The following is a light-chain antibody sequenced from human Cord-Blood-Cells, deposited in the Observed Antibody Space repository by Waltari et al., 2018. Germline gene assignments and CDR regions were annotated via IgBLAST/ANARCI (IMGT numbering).Light chain of an antibody. J-gene: IGKJ4*01. V-gene: IGKV3-15*01. CDR2: GAS. CDR3: QQYNNWPLT. Sequence: EIVMTQSPSTLSVSPGERATLSCSASQSVSSNLAWYQQKPGQAPRLLIYGASTRATGISARFSGSGSGTEFTLTFSSLQSEDFAVYYCQQYNNWPLTFGGGTKVEIK. CDR1: QSVSSN.